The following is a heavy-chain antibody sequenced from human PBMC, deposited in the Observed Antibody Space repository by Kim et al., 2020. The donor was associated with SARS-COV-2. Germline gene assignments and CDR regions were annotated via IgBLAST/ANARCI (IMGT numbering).Heavy chain of an antibody. CDR3: ARGTSVWFGELFPFDY. Sequence: KFQGRGTMTRNTSISTAYMEMSSLRSEDTAVYYCARGTSVWFGELFPFDYWGQGTLVTVSS. D-gene: IGHD3-10*01. V-gene: IGHV1-8*01. J-gene: IGHJ4*02.